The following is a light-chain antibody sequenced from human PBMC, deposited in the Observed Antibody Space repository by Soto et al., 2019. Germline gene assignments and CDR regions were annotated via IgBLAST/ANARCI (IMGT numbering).Light chain of an antibody. CDR2: AAS. V-gene: IGKV1-6*01. CDR1: QGIGND. Sequence: AIQMTQSPSSLSASVGDRITITCRASQGIGNDLGWYQQKPGKAPKLLIYAASTLQSGVPSRFSGSGSGTDFALTISSLQPEDFATYYCLQYYNYPQTFCQGTKVEVK. CDR3: LQYYNYPQT. J-gene: IGKJ1*01.